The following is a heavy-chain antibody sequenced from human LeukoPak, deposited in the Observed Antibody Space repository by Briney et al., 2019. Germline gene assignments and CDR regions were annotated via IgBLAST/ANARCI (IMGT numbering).Heavy chain of an antibody. Sequence: SEALSLTCTVSGGSISSSSYYWGWIRQPPGKGLECIGSIYYSGSTYYNPSLKSRVTISVDTSKNQFSLKLSSVTAADTAVYYCARRPMGSGSYYHYFDYWGQGTLVTVSS. CDR1: GGSISSSSYY. V-gene: IGHV4-39*07. CDR3: ARRPMGSGSYYHYFDY. J-gene: IGHJ4*02. CDR2: IYYSGST. D-gene: IGHD3-10*01.